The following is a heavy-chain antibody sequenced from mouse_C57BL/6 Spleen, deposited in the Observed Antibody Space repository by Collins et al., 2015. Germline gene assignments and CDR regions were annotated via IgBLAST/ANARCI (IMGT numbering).Heavy chain of an antibody. V-gene: IGHV1-50*01. D-gene: IGHD2-1*01. CDR1: DYTFTSYW. Sequence: QVQLQQPGAELVKPGASVKLSCKASDYTFTSYWMQWVKQRPGQGLEWIGEIDPSDSYTNYNQKLKGKATLTVDTSSSTAYMQLSSLTSEDSAVYYCARGEGIYYGTLAYWGQGTLVTVSA. J-gene: IGHJ3*01. CDR3: ARGEGIYYGTLAY. CDR2: IDPSDSYT.